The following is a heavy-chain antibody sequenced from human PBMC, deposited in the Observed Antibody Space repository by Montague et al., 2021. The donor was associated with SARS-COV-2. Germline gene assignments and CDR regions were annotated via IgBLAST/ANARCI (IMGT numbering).Heavy chain of an antibody. J-gene: IGHJ3*02. D-gene: IGHD1-26*01. V-gene: IGHV4-30-2*01. Sequence: TLSLTCSGDGGSSRRGGYSWSWIRQPPGKGLEWIGYFYHSGSIYYNPSLKSRVTISVDRSKNHFSLKLTSVTAADTAVYYCARGWGGTYSDDAFDIWGQGTMVTVSS. CDR3: ARGWGGTYSDDAFDI. CDR2: FYHSGSI. CDR1: GGSSRRGGYS.